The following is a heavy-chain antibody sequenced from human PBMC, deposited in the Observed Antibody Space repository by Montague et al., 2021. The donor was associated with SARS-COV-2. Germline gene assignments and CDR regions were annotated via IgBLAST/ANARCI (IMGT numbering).Heavy chain of an antibody. Sequence: TLSLTCAVYGGSISIHYWTWIRQHPGKGLAWIGYIYYSGSTYYNPSLKSRATISVDTSKNQFSLKLSSVTAADTAVYYCARVQGITMIVVVIGAFDIWGQGTMVTVSS. D-gene: IGHD3-22*01. V-gene: IGHV4-31*11. CDR2: IYYSGST. CDR3: ARVQGITMIVVVIGAFDI. CDR1: GGSISIHY. J-gene: IGHJ3*02.